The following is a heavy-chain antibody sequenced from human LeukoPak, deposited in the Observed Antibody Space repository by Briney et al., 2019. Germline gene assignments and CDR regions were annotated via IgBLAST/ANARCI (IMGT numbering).Heavy chain of an antibody. Sequence: SETLSLTCTVSGGSISSYYWSRIRQPAGKGLEWIGRIYTSGSTNYNPSLKSRVTMSVGTSKNQFSLKLSSVTAADTAVYYCARVADLYCSGGSCYDWFDPWGQGTLVTVSS. J-gene: IGHJ5*02. CDR3: ARVADLYCSGGSCYDWFDP. CDR2: IYTSGST. V-gene: IGHV4-4*07. D-gene: IGHD2-15*01. CDR1: GGSISSYY.